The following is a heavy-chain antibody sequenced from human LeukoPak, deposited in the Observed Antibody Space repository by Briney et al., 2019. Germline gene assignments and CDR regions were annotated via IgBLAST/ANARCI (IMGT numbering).Heavy chain of an antibody. V-gene: IGHV4-59*05. CDR2: IYYSGST. D-gene: IGHD4-23*01. J-gene: IGHJ6*03. Sequence: SETLSLTCTVSGGSISSYYWSWIRQPPGKGLEWIGSIYYSGSTYYNPSLKSRVTISVDTSKNQFSLKLSSVTAADTAVYYCARLYGGIPLYYYYMDVWGKGTTVTVSS. CDR1: GGSISSYY. CDR3: ARLYGGIPLYYYYMDV.